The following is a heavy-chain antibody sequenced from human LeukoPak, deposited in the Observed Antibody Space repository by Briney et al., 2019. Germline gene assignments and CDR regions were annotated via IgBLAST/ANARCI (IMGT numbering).Heavy chain of an antibody. CDR3: ARGTTVVTPWFDP. CDR2: IYFTGRS. J-gene: IGHJ5*02. V-gene: IGHV4-59*01. CDR1: GGSISTYH. D-gene: IGHD4-23*01. Sequence: PSETLSLTCIVSGGSISTYHWNWIRQPPGRGLEWIGYIYFTGRSNYNPSLRIRVSISVDSSKNQFSLKLTSVTAADTAVYYCARGTTVVTPWFDPWGQGTMVTVSS.